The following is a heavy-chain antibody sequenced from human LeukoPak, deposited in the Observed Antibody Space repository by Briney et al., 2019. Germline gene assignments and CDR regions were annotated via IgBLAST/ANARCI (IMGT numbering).Heavy chain of an antibody. J-gene: IGHJ6*02. CDR3: AREPVDTAMVTLYYGMDV. V-gene: IGHV1-69*13. CDR1: GYTFTSYG. CDR2: IIPIFGTA. D-gene: IGHD5-18*01. Sequence: ASVKVSCKASGYTFTSYGISWVRQAPGQGLEWMGGIIPIFGTANYAQKFQGRVTITADESTSTAYMELSSLRSEDTAVYYCAREPVDTAMVTLYYGMDVWGQGTTVTVSS.